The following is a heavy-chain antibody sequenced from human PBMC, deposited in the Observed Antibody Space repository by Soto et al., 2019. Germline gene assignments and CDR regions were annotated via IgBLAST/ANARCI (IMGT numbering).Heavy chain of an antibody. J-gene: IGHJ6*02. Sequence: GASVKVSCKASGYTFTSYGISWVRQAPGQGLEWMGWISAYNGNTNYAQKLQGRVTMTTDTSTSTAYMELRSLRSDDTAVYYCARDLPYDFWSGYYQPHDSYGMDVWGQGTTVTVSS. V-gene: IGHV1-18*01. CDR3: ARDLPYDFWSGYYQPHDSYGMDV. CDR2: ISAYNGNT. CDR1: GYTFTSYG. D-gene: IGHD3-3*01.